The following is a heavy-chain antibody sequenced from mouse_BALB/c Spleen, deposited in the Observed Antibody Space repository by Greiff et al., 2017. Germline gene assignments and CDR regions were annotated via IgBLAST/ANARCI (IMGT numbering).Heavy chain of an antibody. J-gene: IGHJ3*01. Sequence: QVQLKQSGAELVRPGSSVKISCKASGYAFSSYWMNWVKQRPGQGLEWIGQIYPGDGDTNYNGKFKGKATLTADKSSSTAYMQLSSLTSEDSAVYFCARGDPAWCAYWGQGTLVTVSA. V-gene: IGHV1-80*01. D-gene: IGHD3-3*01. CDR3: ARGDPAWCAY. CDR2: IYPGDGDT. CDR1: GYAFSSYW.